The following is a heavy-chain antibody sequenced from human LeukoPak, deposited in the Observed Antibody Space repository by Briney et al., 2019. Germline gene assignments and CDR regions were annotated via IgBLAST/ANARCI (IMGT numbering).Heavy chain of an antibody. CDR1: GGSISGDY. CDR2: IYTSGST. J-gene: IGHJ4*02. CDR3: ARWDPYSTTFDY. D-gene: IGHD6-13*01. Sequence: PSETLSLTCTVSGGSISGDYWSWIRQSPGKGLEWIGRIYTSGSTNYNPSLKSRVTMSVDTSKNQFSLKLSSVTAADTAVYYCARWDPYSTTFDYWGQGTLVTVSS. V-gene: IGHV4-4*07.